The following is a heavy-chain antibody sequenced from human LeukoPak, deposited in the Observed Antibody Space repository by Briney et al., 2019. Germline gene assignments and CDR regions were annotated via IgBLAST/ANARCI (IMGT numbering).Heavy chain of an antibody. CDR2: IYSGGST. J-gene: IGHJ4*02. Sequence: GGSLRLSCAASGFTVSSTYMTWVRQAPGKGLEWVSLIYSGGSTIYADSVKGRFTISRDNSKNTVYLQMNSLRAEDTAVYYCARDKSGDSTAYYTDYWGQGTLVTVSS. D-gene: IGHD3-22*01. CDR3: ARDKSGDSTAYYTDY. V-gene: IGHV3-66*01. CDR1: GFTVSSTY.